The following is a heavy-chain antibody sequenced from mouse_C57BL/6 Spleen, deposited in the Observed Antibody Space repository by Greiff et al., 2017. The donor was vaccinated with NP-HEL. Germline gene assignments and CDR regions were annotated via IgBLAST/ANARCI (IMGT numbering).Heavy chain of an antibody. J-gene: IGHJ2*01. CDR2: IHPNSGST. V-gene: IGHV1-64*01. CDR3: ARSDGYYERVDY. D-gene: IGHD2-3*01. CDR1: GYTFTSYW. Sequence: VKLQQPGAELVKPGASVKLSCKASGYTFTSYWMHWVKQRPGQGLEWIGMIHPNSGSTNYNEKFKSKATLTVDKSSSTAYMQLSSLTSEDSAVYYCARSDGYYERVDYWGQGTTLTVSS.